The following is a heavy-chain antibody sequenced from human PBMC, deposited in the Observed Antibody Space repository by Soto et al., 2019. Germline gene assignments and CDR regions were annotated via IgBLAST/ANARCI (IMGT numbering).Heavy chain of an antibody. J-gene: IGHJ2*01. Sequence: GGSLRLSCAASGFTFSSYWMSWVRQAPGKGLEWVANIKQDGSEKYYVDSVKGRFTISRDNAKNSLYLQMNSLRAEDTAVYYCARVPYYYDSSGYSYWYFDLWGRGTLVTISS. CDR2: IKQDGSEK. CDR1: GFTFSSYW. V-gene: IGHV3-7*03. CDR3: ARVPYYYDSSGYSYWYFDL. D-gene: IGHD3-22*01.